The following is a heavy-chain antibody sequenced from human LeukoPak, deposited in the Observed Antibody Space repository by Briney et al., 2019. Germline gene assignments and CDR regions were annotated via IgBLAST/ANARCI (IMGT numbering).Heavy chain of an antibody. CDR1: GCTFSSYG. V-gene: IGHV3-23*01. D-gene: IGHD2-15*01. CDR2: ISGRSSST. Sequence: GGSLRLSCAASGCTFSSYGMNWVRQAPGKGLEWVAGISGRSSSTYYADSAKCRFTISRDNSKNTLYLQMNSLRAEDTAVYYCARRDIVVVVSASDYWGQGTLVTVSS. CDR3: ARRDIVVVVSASDY. J-gene: IGHJ4*02.